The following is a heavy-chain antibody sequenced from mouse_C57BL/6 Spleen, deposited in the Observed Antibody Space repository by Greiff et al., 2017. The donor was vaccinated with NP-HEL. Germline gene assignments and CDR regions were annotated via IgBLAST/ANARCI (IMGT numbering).Heavy chain of an antibody. J-gene: IGHJ3*01. CDR2: ISYDGSN. D-gene: IGHD2-2*01. V-gene: IGHV3-6*01. Sequence: EVKLVESGPGLVKPSQSLSLTCSVTGYSITSGYYWNWIRQFPGNKPEWMGYISYDGSNNYNPSLKNRISITRDTSKNQFFLKLNSVTTEDTATYYCARGYGYDDDDFAYWGQGTLVTVSA. CDR3: ARGYGYDDDDFAY. CDR1: GYSITSGYY.